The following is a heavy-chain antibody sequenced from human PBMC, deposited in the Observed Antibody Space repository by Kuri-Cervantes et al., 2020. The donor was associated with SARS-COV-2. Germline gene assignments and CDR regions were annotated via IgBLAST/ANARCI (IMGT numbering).Heavy chain of an antibody. CDR3: ARDLYFDY. CDR1: GFTFSSYA. Sequence: GESLKISCAASGFTFSSYAMSWVRQAPGKGLEWVSAISGSGGSTYYADSVKGRFTISRDNSKNSLYLQMNSLRTEDTAVYYYARDLYFDYWGQGTLVTVSS. J-gene: IGHJ4*02. CDR2: ISGSGGST. V-gene: IGHV3-23*01.